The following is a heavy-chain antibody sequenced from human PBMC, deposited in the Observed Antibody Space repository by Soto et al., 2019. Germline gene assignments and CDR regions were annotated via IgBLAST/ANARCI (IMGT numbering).Heavy chain of an antibody. J-gene: IGHJ5*02. CDR1: GGTFSSYA. CDR2: IIPIFGTA. Sequence: SVKVSCKASGGTFSSYAISWVRQAPGQGLEWMGGIIPIFGTANYAQKFQGRVTITADESTSTAYMELSSLGSEDTAVYYCANSPQHGYSYGFNWFDPWGQGTLVTVSS. V-gene: IGHV1-69*13. CDR3: ANSPQHGYSYGFNWFDP. D-gene: IGHD5-18*01.